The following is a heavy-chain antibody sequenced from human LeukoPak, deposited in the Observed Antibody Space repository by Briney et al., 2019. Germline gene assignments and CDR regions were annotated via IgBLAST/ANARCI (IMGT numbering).Heavy chain of an antibody. CDR1: GYTFTGYY. CDR2: VNPTSGGT. CDR3: ARGPPTVTYYYYYYYMDV. V-gene: IGHV1-2*02. J-gene: IGHJ6*03. D-gene: IGHD4-17*01. Sequence: ASVKVSCKASGYTFTGYYMHWVRQAPGRGLGWMGWVNPTSGGTNYAQKFRGRVTMTRDTSISTAYMELSRLRSDDTAVYYCARGPPTVTYYYYYYYMDVWGKGTTVTISS.